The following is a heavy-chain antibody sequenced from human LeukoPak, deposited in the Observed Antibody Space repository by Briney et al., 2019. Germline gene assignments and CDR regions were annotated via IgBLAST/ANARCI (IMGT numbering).Heavy chain of an antibody. D-gene: IGHD5-24*01. Sequence: NASETLSLTCAVSGDSISSDYWSWVRQPPGKGLEWIGYIYYTGSTNYNPSLKSRVTISVDTSKNQFSLKLSSVTAADTAVYYCARVRRDGYNLGYYYYMDVWGKGTTVTVSS. CDR3: ARVRRDGYNLGYYYYMDV. J-gene: IGHJ6*03. CDR1: GDSISSDY. V-gene: IGHV4-59*01. CDR2: IYYTGST.